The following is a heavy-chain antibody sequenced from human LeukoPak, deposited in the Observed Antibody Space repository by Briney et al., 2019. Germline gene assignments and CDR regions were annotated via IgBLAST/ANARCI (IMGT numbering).Heavy chain of an antibody. CDR2: ISSSSSYI. CDR1: GFTFSSYW. Sequence: KPGGSLRLSCAASGFTFSSYWMSWVRQAPGKGLEWVSSISSSSSYIYYADSVKGRFTISRDNAKNSLYLQMNSLRAEDTAVYYCARSVMTTVTIYDYWGQGTLVTVSS. J-gene: IGHJ4*02. D-gene: IGHD4-17*01. CDR3: ARSVMTTVTIYDY. V-gene: IGHV3-21*01.